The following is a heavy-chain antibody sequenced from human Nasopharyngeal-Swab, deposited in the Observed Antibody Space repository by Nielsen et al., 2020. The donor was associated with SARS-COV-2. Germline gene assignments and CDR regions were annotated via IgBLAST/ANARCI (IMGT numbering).Heavy chain of an antibody. CDR2: IYYSGST. J-gene: IGHJ6*02. CDR1: GGSISSSSYY. CDR3: VGSSWYGDYYYYYGMDV. V-gene: IGHV4-39*07. Sequence: SETLSLTCTVSGGSISSSSYYWGWIRQPPGKGLEWIGSIYYSGSTYYNPSLKSRVTISVDTSKNQFSLKLSSVTAADMAVYYCVGSSWYGDYYYYYGMDVWGQGTTVTVSS. D-gene: IGHD6-13*01.